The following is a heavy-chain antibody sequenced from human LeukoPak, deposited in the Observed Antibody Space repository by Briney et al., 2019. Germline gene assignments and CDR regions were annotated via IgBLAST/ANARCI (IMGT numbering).Heavy chain of an antibody. V-gene: IGHV1-24*01. CDR3: ATDMVGYCGVVTCYSEAY. D-gene: IGHD2-21*01. Sequence: ASVKVSCKVSGYSLTALSMHWVRQAPGKGLEWMGGFDPEVGKTMYAEKLDGRLTVTDDTSTDTAYMQLSSLRLEDTAVYYCATDMVGYCGVVTCYSEAYWGQGTLVTVSS. CDR2: FDPEVGKT. CDR1: GYSLTALS. J-gene: IGHJ4*02.